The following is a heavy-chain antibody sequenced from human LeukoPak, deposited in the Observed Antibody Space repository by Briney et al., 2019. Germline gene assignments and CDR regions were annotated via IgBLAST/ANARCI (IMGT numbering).Heavy chain of an antibody. D-gene: IGHD3-22*01. CDR1: GYTFTGYY. J-gene: IGHJ4*02. V-gene: IGHV1-2*02. CDR2: INPNSGGT. CDR3: ARGFSSGYYGGDY. Sequence: GASVKVSCKASGYTFTGYYMHWVRQAPGQGLEWMGWINPNSGGTNYAQKFQGRVAMTRDTSISTAYMELSRLRSDDTAVYYCARGFSSGYYGGDYWGQGTLVTVSS.